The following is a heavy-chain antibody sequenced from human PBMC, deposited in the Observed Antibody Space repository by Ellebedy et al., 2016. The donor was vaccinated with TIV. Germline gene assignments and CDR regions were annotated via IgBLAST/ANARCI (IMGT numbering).Heavy chain of an antibody. V-gene: IGHV3-30*19. Sequence: PGGSLRLSCAASGFTFRSYGMHWVRQAPGKGLEWVALISYDGSNKYFADSVQGRFTISRDNSQNTLYLLMNSLRGDDTAIYYCARALNHVDTVSTAPLDCWGQGTLVTVSS. CDR3: ARALNHVDTVSTAPLDC. D-gene: IGHD5/OR15-5a*01. CDR1: GFTFRSYG. CDR2: ISYDGSNK. J-gene: IGHJ4*02.